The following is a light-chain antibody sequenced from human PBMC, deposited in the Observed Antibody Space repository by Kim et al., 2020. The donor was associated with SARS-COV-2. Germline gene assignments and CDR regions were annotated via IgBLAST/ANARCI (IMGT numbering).Light chain of an antibody. J-gene: IGLJ3*02. CDR3: CAHAGSYTWV. V-gene: IGLV2-11*01. Sequence: GQAVTSSGTGTSSGVGAYNHVSWYQQHPGKAPIVIIYDVNKWPSGGPDRFSGSKYGNTASLTISGLQAEDEADYHCCAHAGSYTWVFGGGTQLTVL. CDR1: SSGVGAYNH. CDR2: DVN.